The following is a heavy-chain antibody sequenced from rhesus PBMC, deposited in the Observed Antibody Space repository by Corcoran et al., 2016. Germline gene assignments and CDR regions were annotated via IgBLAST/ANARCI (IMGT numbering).Heavy chain of an antibody. J-gene: IGHJ4*01. CDR2: IYWDDDK. V-gene: IGHV2-174*01. Sequence: QVTLKESGPALVKPTQTLTLTCTFSGFSLTTSGMGVGWIRQPPGKALEWLALIYWDDDKRYITSLKRTLTISNDTSKNQVVLTMTNMDPVDTAPYYCARRYRSGSWSYYFVYWGQGVLVTVSS. CDR3: ARRYRSGSWSYYFVY. CDR1: GFSLTTSGMG. D-gene: IGHD6-25*01.